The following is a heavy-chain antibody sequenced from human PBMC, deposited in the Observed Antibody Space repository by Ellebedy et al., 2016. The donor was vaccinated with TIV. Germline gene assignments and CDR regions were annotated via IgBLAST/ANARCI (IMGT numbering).Heavy chain of an antibody. CDR3: ARISSGWGFDY. V-gene: IGHV2-70*17. CDR1: GFSLSTTRVS. CDR2: IDWDDDK. Sequence: SGPTLVKPTQTLTLTCTFSGFSLSTTRVSVSWIRQPPGKALEWLARIDWDDDKFYSTSLRTRLTISKDSSENQVVLTMTNMDPEDTATYYCARISSGWGFDYWGQGALVTVSS. J-gene: IGHJ4*02. D-gene: IGHD6-19*01.